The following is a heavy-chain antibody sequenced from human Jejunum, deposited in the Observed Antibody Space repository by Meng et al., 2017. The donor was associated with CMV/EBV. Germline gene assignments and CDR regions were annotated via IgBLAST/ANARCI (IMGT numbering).Heavy chain of an antibody. CDR2: FSSSSRSSNYI. CDR3: ARQQGYFDSTMAYFDS. V-gene: IGHV3-21*01. Sequence: FTMSWVRQAPGKGLEWVSSFSSSSRSSNYIYYADSVKGRFTISRDDSKNTVYLEMNNLKPDDTAIYYCARQQGYFDSTMAYFDSWGQGTQVTVSS. J-gene: IGHJ4*02. CDR1: FT. D-gene: IGHD2/OR15-2a*01.